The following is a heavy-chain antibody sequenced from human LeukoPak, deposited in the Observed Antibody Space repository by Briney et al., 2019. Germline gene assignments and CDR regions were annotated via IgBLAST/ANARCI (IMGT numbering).Heavy chain of an antibody. CDR3: ARVAAGAHLDY. CDR1: GFTFSSYW. V-gene: IGHV3-7*01. CDR2: IKQDGSEK. J-gene: IGHJ4*02. D-gene: IGHD1-26*01. Sequence: GGSLRLSCAASGFTFSSYWMSWVRQAPGKGLEWVANIKQDGSEKYYVDSVKGRFTISRDNAKNSLYLQMSSLRAEDTAVYYCARVAAGAHLDYWGQGALVTVSS.